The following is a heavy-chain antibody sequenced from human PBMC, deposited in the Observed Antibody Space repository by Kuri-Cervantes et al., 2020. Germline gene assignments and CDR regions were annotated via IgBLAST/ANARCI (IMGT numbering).Heavy chain of an antibody. CDR3: ARHQTSTIFGVVIISPPDY. D-gene: IGHD3-3*01. CDR1: GYSISRGYF. Sequence: GSLRLSCAVSGYSISRGYFWGWVRQPPGKGLEWIGEINHSGSTNYNPSLKSRVTISVDTSKNQFSLKLSSVTAADTAVYYCARHQTSTIFGVVIISPPDYWGQGTLVTVSS. J-gene: IGHJ4*02. CDR2: INHSGST. V-gene: IGHV4-38-2*01.